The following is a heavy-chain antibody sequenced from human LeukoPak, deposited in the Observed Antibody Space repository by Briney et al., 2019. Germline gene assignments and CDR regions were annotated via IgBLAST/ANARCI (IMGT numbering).Heavy chain of an antibody. D-gene: IGHD3-10*01. V-gene: IGHV7-4-1*02. J-gene: IGHJ4*02. CDR2: INTNTGNP. Sequence: GASVKVSCKASGYTFTSYAMNWVRQAPGQGLEWMGWINTNTGNPTYAQGFTGRFVFSLDTSVSTAYLQISSLKAEDTAVYYCARDQSITMVRGVTDYWGQGTLVTVSS. CDR3: ARDQSITMVRGVTDY. CDR1: GYTFTSYA.